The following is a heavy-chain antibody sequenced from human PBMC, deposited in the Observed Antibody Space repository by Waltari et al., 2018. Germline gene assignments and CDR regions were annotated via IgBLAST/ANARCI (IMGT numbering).Heavy chain of an antibody. CDR1: GGTFSSYA. CDR3: AREYSSSSGNWFDP. D-gene: IGHD6-6*01. CDR2: INPSGGST. V-gene: IGHV1-46*01. Sequence: QVQLVQSGAEVKKPGSSVKVSCKASGGTFSSYAISWVRQAPGQGLEWMGIINPSGGSTSYAQKFQGRVTMTRDTSTSTVYMELSSLRSEDTAVYYCAREYSSSSGNWFDPWGQGTLVTVSS. J-gene: IGHJ5*02.